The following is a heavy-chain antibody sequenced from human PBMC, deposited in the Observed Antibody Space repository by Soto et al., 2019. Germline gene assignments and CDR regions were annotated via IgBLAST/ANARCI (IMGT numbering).Heavy chain of an antibody. CDR2: IYYSGST. J-gene: IGHJ6*02. CDR3: ARVVAARGPYYYYYYGMDV. Sequence: SETLSLTCTVSGGSISSYYLSWIRQPPGKGLEWIGYIYYSGSTNYNPSLKSRVTISVDTSKNQFSLKLSSVTAADMAVYYCARVVAARGPYYYYYYGMDVWGQGTTVTVYS. D-gene: IGHD6-6*01. CDR1: GGSISSYY. V-gene: IGHV4-59*01.